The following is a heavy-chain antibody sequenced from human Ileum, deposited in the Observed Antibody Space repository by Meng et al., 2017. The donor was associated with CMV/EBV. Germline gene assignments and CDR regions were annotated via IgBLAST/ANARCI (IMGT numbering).Heavy chain of an antibody. CDR3: ASGKSNLEY. Sequence: QVQLQEWGAGLLKPSETLSLTCAVYGGSFSGYYWSWIRQVPGKGLEWIGEFNHYGSTNYNPSLKSRVTISVDTSKNQFSLNLSPVTAADTAVYYCASGKSNLEYWGQGTLVTVSS. CDR1: GGSFSGYY. CDR2: FNHYGST. J-gene: IGHJ4*02. V-gene: IGHV4-34*01. D-gene: IGHD4-11*01.